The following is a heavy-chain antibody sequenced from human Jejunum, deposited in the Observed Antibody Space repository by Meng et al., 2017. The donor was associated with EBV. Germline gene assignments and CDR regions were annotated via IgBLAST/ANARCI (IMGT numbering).Heavy chain of an antibody. V-gene: IGHV4-34*01. CDR2: INHGGGA. D-gene: IGHD3-10*01. J-gene: IGHJ5*02. Sequence: QLQLRQAGAALLNPSETLSLTCAVYGGPFSDYYWTWIRQPPGKGLEWIGEINHGGGAIYNPSLKSRVTISVDTSKNQFSLKLSSVTAADTAVYYCARLGGYASGTYYPIDPWGQGTLVTVSS. CDR1: GGPFSDYY. CDR3: ARLGGYASGTYYPIDP.